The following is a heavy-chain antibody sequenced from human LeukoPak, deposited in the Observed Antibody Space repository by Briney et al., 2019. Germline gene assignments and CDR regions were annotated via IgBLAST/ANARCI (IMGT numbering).Heavy chain of an antibody. CDR2: INHSGST. CDR3: ARVGVGSSQGAFDI. J-gene: IGHJ3*02. D-gene: IGHD3-10*01. CDR1: GGSFSGYY. Sequence: SETLSLTCAVYGGSFSGYYWSWIRQPPGKGLEWIGEINHSGSTNYNPSLKSRVTISVDTSKNQFSLKLSSVTAADTAVYYCARVGVGSSQGAFDIWGQGTMVTVSS. V-gene: IGHV4-34*01.